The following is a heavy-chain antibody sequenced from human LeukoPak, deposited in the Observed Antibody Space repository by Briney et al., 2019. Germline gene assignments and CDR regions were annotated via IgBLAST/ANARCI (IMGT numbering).Heavy chain of an antibody. Sequence: ETLSLTCAVYGGSFSGYYWSWIRQPPGKGLEWIGEIYHSGSINYKSSLKSRVTISVDTSKNQFSMKLSSVTAADTAVYYCASGPRRAVGTLWNWGQGTLVTVSS. CDR2: IYHSGSI. CDR1: GGSFSGYY. V-gene: IGHV4-34*01. J-gene: IGHJ4*02. CDR3: ASGPRRAVGTLWN. D-gene: IGHD3-3*01.